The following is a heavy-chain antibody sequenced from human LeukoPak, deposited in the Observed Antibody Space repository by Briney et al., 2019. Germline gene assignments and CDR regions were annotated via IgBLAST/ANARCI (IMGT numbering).Heavy chain of an antibody. CDR1: GFTFSRYD. CDR2: IRFDGHNK. Sequence: GGSLRLSCAASGFTFSRYDMHWVRQAPGKGLEWVAFIRFDGHNKYYADSVKGRFTISRDNSRNMLYLQMNSLGAEDTAVYYCAKSGVEYCSSTTCPAYYYFDYWGQGTLVTVSS. CDR3: AKSGVEYCSSTTCPAYYYFDY. V-gene: IGHV3-30*02. J-gene: IGHJ4*02. D-gene: IGHD2-2*01.